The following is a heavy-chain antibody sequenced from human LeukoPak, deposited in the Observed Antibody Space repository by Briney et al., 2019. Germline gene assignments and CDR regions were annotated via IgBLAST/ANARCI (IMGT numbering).Heavy chain of an antibody. Sequence: GGSLRLSCAASGFTFNNYAMHWVRQAPGKGLEWVAVKWYDGTKENYVDSVKGRFTISRDNSMNTVSLQMNSLGDEDTAVYYCARGKYSSSSEFDYWGQGTLVTVSS. CDR3: ARGKYSSSSEFDY. CDR1: GFTFNNYA. V-gene: IGHV3-33*01. CDR2: KWYDGTKE. D-gene: IGHD6-6*01. J-gene: IGHJ4*02.